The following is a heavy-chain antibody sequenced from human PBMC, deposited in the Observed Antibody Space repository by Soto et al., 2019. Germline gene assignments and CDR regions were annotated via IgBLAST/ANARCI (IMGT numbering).Heavy chain of an antibody. J-gene: IGHJ3*02. D-gene: IGHD2-15*01. CDR3: ARSRVSGGRQCCSDM. V-gene: IGHV4-34*01. Sequence: XXTLCLARAVGGGTFRGSDWSCILQPPGKGLEWLGEIHHRGSTNYNPYLKSRVIISVHTSKNQFSLKLPSVTAEETAVYYCARSRVSGGRQCCSDMCGQGTMVTVSS. CDR1: GGTFRGSD. CDR2: IHHRGST.